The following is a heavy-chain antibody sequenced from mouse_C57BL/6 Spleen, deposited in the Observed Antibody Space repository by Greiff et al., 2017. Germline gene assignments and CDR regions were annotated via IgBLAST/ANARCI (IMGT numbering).Heavy chain of an antibody. D-gene: IGHD4-1*01. V-gene: IGHV1-82*01. Sequence: QVQLQQSGPELVKPGASVKISCKASGYAFSSSWMNWVKQRPGKGLEWIGRIYPGDGDTNYNGKFKGKATLTADKSSSTAYMQLSSLTSEDSAVYCCAPHLGHFDYWGQGTTLTVSS. CDR1: GYAFSSSW. J-gene: IGHJ2*01. CDR3: APHLGHFDY. CDR2: IYPGDGDT.